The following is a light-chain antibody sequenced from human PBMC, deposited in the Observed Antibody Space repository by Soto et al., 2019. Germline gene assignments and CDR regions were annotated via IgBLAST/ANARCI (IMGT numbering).Light chain of an antibody. CDR2: DVS. J-gene: IGLJ1*01. Sequence: QSVLTQPASVSGSPGRSISISCTGTSSDDGYFNYVSWYQQHPGKAPKLMIYDVSNRPSGISNRFSGSKSGNTASLTISGLQAEDEADYYCSSYTSSSILYVFGTGTKVTVL. V-gene: IGLV2-14*03. CDR3: SSYTSSSILYV. CDR1: SSDDGYFNY.